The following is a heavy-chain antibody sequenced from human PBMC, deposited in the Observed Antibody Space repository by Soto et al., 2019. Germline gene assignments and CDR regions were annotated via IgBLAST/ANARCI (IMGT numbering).Heavy chain of an antibody. CDR2: ISYDGSNK. V-gene: IGHV3-30-3*01. CDR1: GFTFSSYA. CDR3: ARDTQSGKHSYGYPYFDY. Sequence: PGGSLRLSCAASGFTFSSYAMHWVRQAPGKGLEWVAVISYDGSNKYYADSVKGRFTISRDNSKNTLYLQMNSLRAEDTAVYYCARDTQSGKHSYGYPYFDYWGQGTLVTVSS. J-gene: IGHJ4*02. D-gene: IGHD5-18*01.